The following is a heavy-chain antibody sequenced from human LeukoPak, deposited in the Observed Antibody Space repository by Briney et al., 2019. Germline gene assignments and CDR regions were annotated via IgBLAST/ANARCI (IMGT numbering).Heavy chain of an antibody. J-gene: IGHJ4*02. Sequence: PSETLSLTCAAYGGSFSGYYWSWIRQPPGKGLEWIWEINHSGSTNYNPSLKSRVTISIDTSKNQFSLKLSSVTAADTALYYWARGPGTWYYYWGQGTLVTVSS. CDR2: INHSGST. CDR1: GGSFSGYY. CDR3: ARGPGTWYYY. D-gene: IGHD6-13*01. V-gene: IGHV4-34*01.